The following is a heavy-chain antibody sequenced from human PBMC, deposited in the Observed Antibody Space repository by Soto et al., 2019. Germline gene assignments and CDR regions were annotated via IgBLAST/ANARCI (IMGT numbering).Heavy chain of an antibody. D-gene: IGHD3-10*01. J-gene: IGHJ6*02. V-gene: IGHV4-31*03. CDR3: ARGFGELSYSYGMDV. Sequence: QVQLQESGPGLVKPSQTLSLTCTVSGGSISSGGYYWSWIRQHPGNGLEWIGYIYYSGSTYYNPSLKSRVTISVDTSKNQFSLKLSSVTAADTAVYYCARGFGELSYSYGMDVWGQGTTVTVSS. CDR1: GGSISSGGYY. CDR2: IYYSGST.